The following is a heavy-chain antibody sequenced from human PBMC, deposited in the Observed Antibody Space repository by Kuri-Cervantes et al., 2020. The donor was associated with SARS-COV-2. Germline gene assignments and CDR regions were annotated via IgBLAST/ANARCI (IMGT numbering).Heavy chain of an antibody. CDR3: ARNRGSGWPFFDY. D-gene: IGHD6-19*01. J-gene: IGHJ4*02. Sequence: LSLTCAASGFTFSSYSMNWVRQAPGKGLEWVSSISSSSSYIYYADSVEGRFTISRDNAKNSLYLQMNSLRAEDTAVYYCARNRGSGWPFFDYWGQGTLVTVSS. V-gene: IGHV3-21*01. CDR2: ISSSSSYI. CDR1: GFTFSSYS.